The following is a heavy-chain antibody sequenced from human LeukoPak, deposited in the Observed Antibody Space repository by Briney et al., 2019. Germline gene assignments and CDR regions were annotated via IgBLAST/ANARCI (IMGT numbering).Heavy chain of an antibody. CDR1: GYTFIGYY. CDR3: ASSPDTSMVTNY. J-gene: IGHJ4*02. V-gene: IGHV1-2*02. Sequence: ASVKVSCKASGYTFIGYYMHWVRQAPGQGLEWMGWINPNSGGTNYAQKFQGRVTMTRDTSISTAYMELSRLRSDDTAVYHCASSPDTSMVTNYWGQGTLVTVSS. CDR2: INPNSGGT. D-gene: IGHD5-18*01.